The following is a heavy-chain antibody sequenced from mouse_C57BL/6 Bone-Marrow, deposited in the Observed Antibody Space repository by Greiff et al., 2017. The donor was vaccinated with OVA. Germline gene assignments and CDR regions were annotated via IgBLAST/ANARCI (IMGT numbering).Heavy chain of an antibody. CDR1: DSEVFPIAY. Sequence: QVQLQQSGSELRSPGSSVKLSCKDFDSEVFPIAYMCWVRQKPGHGFEWIGGILPSIGRTIYGEKFEDKATLDADTLSNTAYLELNSLTSEDSAIYYCARFYYYGSSCDYWGQGTTLTVSS. CDR2: ILPSIGRT. J-gene: IGHJ2*01. CDR3: ARFYYYGSSCDY. D-gene: IGHD1-1*01. V-gene: IGHV15-2*01.